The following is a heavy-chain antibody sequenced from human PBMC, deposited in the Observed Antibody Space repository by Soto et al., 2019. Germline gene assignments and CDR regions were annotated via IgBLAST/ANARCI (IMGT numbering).Heavy chain of an antibody. J-gene: IGHJ4*02. D-gene: IGHD3-22*01. CDR2: IRGGGDRA. CDR3: AKVLGASIIGFYYGSFDS. V-gene: IGHV3-23*01. Sequence: GGSLRLCCVGSGFTFSDYAINWVRLAPGKGLEWVSTIRGGGDRASYADSVKGRFAISRDNSKHTLYLQMNSLRADDTAIYYCAKVLGASIIGFYYGSFDSSCQGTLVTGSP. CDR1: GFTFSDYA.